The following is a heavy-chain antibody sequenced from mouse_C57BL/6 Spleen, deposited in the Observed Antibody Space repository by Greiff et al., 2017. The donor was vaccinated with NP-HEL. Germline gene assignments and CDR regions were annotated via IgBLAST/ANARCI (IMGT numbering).Heavy chain of an antibody. J-gene: IGHJ4*01. CDR1: GYTFTDYE. CDR3: TRGDGSEAMDY. D-gene: IGHD1-1*01. V-gene: IGHV1-15*01. CDR2: IDPETGGT. Sequence: VQLQQSGAELVRPGASVTLSCKASGYTFTDYEMHWVKQTPVHGLEWIGAIDPETGGTAYNQKFKGKAILTADNSSSTAYMELRSLTSEDSAVYYCTRGDGSEAMDYWGQGTSGTVSS.